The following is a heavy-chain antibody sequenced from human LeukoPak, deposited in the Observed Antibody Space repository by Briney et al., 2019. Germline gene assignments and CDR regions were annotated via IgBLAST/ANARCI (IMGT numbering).Heavy chain of an antibody. Sequence: SVKVSCKASGYTFTSYGISWVRQAPGQGLEWMGRIIPILGIANYAQKFQGRVTMTRDTSTGTVYMELSSLRSEDTAVYYCARDREYDYGDAGGVDYWGQGPLVTVPS. CDR1: GYTFTSYG. D-gene: IGHD4-17*01. V-gene: IGHV1-69*04. CDR2: IIPILGIA. J-gene: IGHJ4*02. CDR3: ARDREYDYGDAGGVDY.